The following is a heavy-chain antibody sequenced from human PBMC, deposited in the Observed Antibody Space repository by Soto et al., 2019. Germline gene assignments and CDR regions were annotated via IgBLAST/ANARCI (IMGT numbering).Heavy chain of an antibody. CDR3: ARDLIYNLVTYGMDV. J-gene: IGHJ6*02. CDR2: INPNSGGT. CDR1: GYTYTVDL. Sequence: VKGACKASGYTYTVDLIHWRRKTTGQGLEWMGWINPNSGGTNYAQKFQGWVTMTRDTSISTAYMELSRLRSDDTAVYYCARDLIYNLVTYGMDVWGQGPTVTVSS. V-gene: IGHV1-2*04. D-gene: IGHD1-1*01.